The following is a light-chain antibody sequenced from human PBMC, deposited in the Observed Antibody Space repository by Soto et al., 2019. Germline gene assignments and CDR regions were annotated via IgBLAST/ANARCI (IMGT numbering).Light chain of an antibody. CDR3: QEGTYWPA. CDR1: QSVSGS. CDR2: DAS. V-gene: IGKV3-11*01. Sequence: EIVLTQSPAILSLSPGEKATLSCRASQSVSGSLGWYPHKPGQAPRLIIYDASVRATGIPARFSGSGSGTDFTLTISSLEPEDFAVDYCQEGTYWPAFGGGTKVDIK. J-gene: IGKJ4*01.